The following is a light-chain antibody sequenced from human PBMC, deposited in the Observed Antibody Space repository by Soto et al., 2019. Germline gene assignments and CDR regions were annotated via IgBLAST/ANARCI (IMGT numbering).Light chain of an antibody. CDR2: DAY. Sequence: EKLMSQSPATLSVSPGERATLSCRASQSFRGLLAWYQQKPGQAPRLLIYDAYNRATGIPPRFSGSGSGTDFTLTISSLEPEDSAVYYCQQRHMWPITFGQGTRLEIK. CDR3: QQRHMWPIT. CDR1: QSFRGL. J-gene: IGKJ5*01. V-gene: IGKV3-11*01.